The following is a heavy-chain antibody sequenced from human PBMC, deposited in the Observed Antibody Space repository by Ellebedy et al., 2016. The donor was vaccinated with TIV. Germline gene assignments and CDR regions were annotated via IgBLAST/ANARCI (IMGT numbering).Heavy chain of an antibody. J-gene: IGHJ4*02. D-gene: IGHD3-22*01. CDR3: AKVAESSGLTESFLEY. CDR2: IGGSGGAS. Sequence: PGGSLRLSCAASAFAFSSYAMNRVRQAPGKGLEWVSTIGGSGGASNYADSVKGRFTISRDNSKNTLYLQINNLRAEDTAIYYCAKVAESSGLTESFLEYWGQGALVTVSS. CDR1: AFAFSSYA. V-gene: IGHV3-23*01.